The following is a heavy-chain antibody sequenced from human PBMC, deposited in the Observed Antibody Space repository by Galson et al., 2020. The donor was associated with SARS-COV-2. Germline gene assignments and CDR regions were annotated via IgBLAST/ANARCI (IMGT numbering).Heavy chain of an antibody. CDR1: GFTFNTYP. D-gene: IGHD3-10*01. Sequence: GGSLRLSCSASGFTFNTYPMHWVRQAPGKGLEYLSAVSGSGATSFYADSVKGRFTISRDNSKNTLFLQMSSLRPDDTAVYYYASARALTYWGQGTLVTVSS. J-gene: IGHJ4*02. CDR3: ASARALTY. V-gene: IGHV3-64D*08. CDR2: VSGSGATS.